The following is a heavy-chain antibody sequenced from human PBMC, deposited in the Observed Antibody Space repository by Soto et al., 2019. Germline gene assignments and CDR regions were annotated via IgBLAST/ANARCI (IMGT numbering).Heavy chain of an antibody. V-gene: IGHV4-30-4*01. CDR1: GGSISSGDYY. J-gene: IGHJ6*02. CDR2: IYYSGST. Sequence: SETLSLTCTVSGGSISSGDYYWSWIRQPPGKGLEWIGYIYYSGSTYYNPSLKSRVTISVDTSKNQFSLKLSPVTAADTAVYYCARDRESQLLGVMDAWGQGTTVIVSS. CDR3: ARDRESQLLGVMDA. D-gene: IGHD1-26*01.